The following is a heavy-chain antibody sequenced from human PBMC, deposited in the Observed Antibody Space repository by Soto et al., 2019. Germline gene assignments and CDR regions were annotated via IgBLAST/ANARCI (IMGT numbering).Heavy chain of an antibody. J-gene: IGHJ6*02. CDR1: GFTFSSYE. Sequence: EVQLVESGGGLVQPGGSLRLSCAASGFTFSSYEMNWVRQAPGKGLEWVSYISSSGSTIYYADSVKGRFTISRDNAKNSLYLQMNSLRAKDTAVYYCARDLVPDAISPNYYYGMDVWGQGTTVTVSS. V-gene: IGHV3-48*03. CDR3: ARDLVPDAISPNYYYGMDV. D-gene: IGHD2-2*02. CDR2: ISSSGSTI.